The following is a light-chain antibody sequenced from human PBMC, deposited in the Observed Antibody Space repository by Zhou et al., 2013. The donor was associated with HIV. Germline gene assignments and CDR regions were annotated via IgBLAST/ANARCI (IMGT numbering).Light chain of an antibody. CDR3: QQSYSWT. CDR2: DAS. CDR1: QDIANL. V-gene: IGKV1-16*02. Sequence: DIQMTQSPSSLSASVGDRVTITCRASQDIANLLAWFQQKPGKXPKSLIYDASRLHSGVPSKFSGGGSGTDFTLTISSLQPDDFATYYCQQSYSWTFGQGTKVEIK. J-gene: IGKJ1*01.